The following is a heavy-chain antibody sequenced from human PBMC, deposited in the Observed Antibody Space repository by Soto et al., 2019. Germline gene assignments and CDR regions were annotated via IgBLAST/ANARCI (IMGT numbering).Heavy chain of an antibody. CDR1: GFTFSSYS. Sequence: EVQLVESGGGLVKPGGSLRLSCAASGFTFSSYSMNWVRQAPGKGLEWDSSISSSSSYIYYADSVKGRFTISRDNAKNSLYLQMNSLRAEDTAVYYCARATGALTYYYDSSVGYYGMDVWGQGTTVTVSS. CDR2: ISSSSSYI. D-gene: IGHD3-22*01. J-gene: IGHJ6*02. V-gene: IGHV3-21*01. CDR3: ARATGALTYYYDSSVGYYGMDV.